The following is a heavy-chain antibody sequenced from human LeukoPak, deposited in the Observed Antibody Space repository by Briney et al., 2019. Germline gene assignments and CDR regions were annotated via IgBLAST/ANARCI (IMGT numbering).Heavy chain of an antibody. Sequence: GRSLRLSCAASGFTFSSYGMHWVRQAPGKGLEWVANIKPDGSEEYYVDSVKGRFTVSRDNARNSMYLQMNSLRAGDTAVYYCARLRYFDPSHYFDYWGQGSLVTVSS. V-gene: IGHV3-7*01. D-gene: IGHD3-9*01. J-gene: IGHJ4*02. CDR2: IKPDGSEE. CDR3: ARLRYFDPSHYFDY. CDR1: GFTFSSYG.